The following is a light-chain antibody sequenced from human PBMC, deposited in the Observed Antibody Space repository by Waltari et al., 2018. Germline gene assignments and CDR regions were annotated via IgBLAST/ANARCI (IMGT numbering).Light chain of an antibody. J-gene: IGKJ1*01. CDR3: QQHNSYST. CDR1: QRISSW. V-gene: IGKV1-5*03. Sequence: DIQMTQSPSTLSASVGDRVTITCRASQRISSWLAWYQKKPGKAPKLLISKASSLESGVPPRFSGRGSGTEFTLTISSLQPDDLATYYCQQHNSYSTFGQGTKVEIK. CDR2: KAS.